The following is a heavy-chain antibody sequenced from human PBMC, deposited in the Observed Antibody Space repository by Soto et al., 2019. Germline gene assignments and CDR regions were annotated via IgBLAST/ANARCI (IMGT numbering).Heavy chain of an antibody. V-gene: IGHV3-23*01. J-gene: IGHJ4*02. D-gene: IGHD3-3*01. CDR1: GFTFSSYA. CDR3: AIRETFYDFWSGYYTFSPPQGSDY. CDR2: ISGSGGST. Sequence: PGGSLRLSCAASGFTFSSYAMSWVRQAPGKGLEWVSAISGSGGSTYYADSVKGRFTISRDNSKNTLYLQMNSLRAEDTAVYYCAIRETFYDFWSGYYTFSPPQGSDYWGQGTLVTVSS.